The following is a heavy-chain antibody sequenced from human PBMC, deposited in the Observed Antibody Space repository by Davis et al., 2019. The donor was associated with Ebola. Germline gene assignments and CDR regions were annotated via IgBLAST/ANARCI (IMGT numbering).Heavy chain of an antibody. V-gene: IGHV3-23*01. CDR1: GFTFSSHA. CDR2: ISGSGGST. CDR3: AKLFTMVRGVIIMMDYFDY. D-gene: IGHD3-10*01. Sequence: GESLKISCAASGFTFSSHAMSWVRQAPGMGLEWVSGISGSGGSTYYGDSVKGRFTISRDNSKNTLYLQMNSLRAEDTAVYYCAKLFTMVRGVIIMMDYFDYWGQGTLVTVSS. J-gene: IGHJ4*02.